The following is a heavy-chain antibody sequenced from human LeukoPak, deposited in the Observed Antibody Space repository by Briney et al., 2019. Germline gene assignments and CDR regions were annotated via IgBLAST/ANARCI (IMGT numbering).Heavy chain of an antibody. J-gene: IGHJ3*02. CDR3: ARALAPALSGYFDAFDI. D-gene: IGHD3-22*01. CDR1: GFTFDDYG. V-gene: IGHV3-20*01. Sequence: GGSLRLSCAASGFTFDDYGMSWVRQAPGKGLEWVSGINWNGGSTGYADSVKGRFTISRDNAKNSLYLQMNSLRAEDTALYHCARALAPALSGYFDAFDIWGQGTMVTVSS. CDR2: INWNGGST.